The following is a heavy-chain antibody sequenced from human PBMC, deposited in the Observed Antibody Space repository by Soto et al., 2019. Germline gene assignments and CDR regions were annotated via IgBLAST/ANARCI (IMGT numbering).Heavy chain of an antibody. CDR3: AKDAGGSAYFDY. CDR2: MSYDGSNE. V-gene: IGHV3-30*18. CDR1: GFTFSSYG. D-gene: IGHD1-26*01. J-gene: IGHJ4*02. Sequence: QVQLVESGGGVVQPGRSLRLSCAASGFTFSSYGMHWVRQAPGKGLEWVAVMSYDGSNEYYADSVKGRFTISRDNSKNTLYLQMNSLRAEDTAVYYCAKDAGGSAYFDYWGQGTLVTVSS.